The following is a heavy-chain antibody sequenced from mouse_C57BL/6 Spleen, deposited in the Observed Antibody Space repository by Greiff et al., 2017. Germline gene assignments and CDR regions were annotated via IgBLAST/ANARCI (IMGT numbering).Heavy chain of an antibody. CDR3: ARSPSTVVAKEAYAMDY. D-gene: IGHD1-1*01. J-gene: IGHJ4*01. Sequence: QVQLQQSGPGLVQPSQSLSITCTVSGFSLTSYGVHWVRQSPGKGLEWLGVIWSGRSTDYNAAFISRLSVSKDNSKSQVFFKMNRLQADDTAIDYCARSPSTVVAKEAYAMDYWGQGTSVTVSS. V-gene: IGHV2-2*01. CDR2: IWSGRST. CDR1: GFSLTSYG.